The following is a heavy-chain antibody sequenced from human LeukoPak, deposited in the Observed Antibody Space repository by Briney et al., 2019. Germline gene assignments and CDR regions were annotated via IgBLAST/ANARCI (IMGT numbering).Heavy chain of an antibody. J-gene: IGHJ4*02. Sequence: GGSLRLSCAASGFTFSNSWMSWVRQAPGKGLEWVSSISSSSSYIYYADSVKGRFTISRDNAKNSLYLQMNSLRAEDTAVYYCARDSAVADYWGQGTLVTVSS. CDR2: ISSSSSYI. D-gene: IGHD6-19*01. CDR3: ARDSAVADY. V-gene: IGHV3-21*01. CDR1: GFTFSNSW.